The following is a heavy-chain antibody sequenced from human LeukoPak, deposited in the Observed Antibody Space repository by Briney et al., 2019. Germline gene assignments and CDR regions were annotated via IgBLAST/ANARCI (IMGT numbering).Heavy chain of an antibody. CDR2: VRYDGNNP. J-gene: IGHJ4*02. Sequence: LTGGSLRLSCAASGFTFGSYGMHWVRQAPGKGLDWVAFVRYDGNNPYYSASVKGRFIISRDNSKNTVLLQMNNLRPEDAAVYCDFWGQGTLVTVSS. CDR3: F. V-gene: IGHV3-30*02. CDR1: GFTFGSYG.